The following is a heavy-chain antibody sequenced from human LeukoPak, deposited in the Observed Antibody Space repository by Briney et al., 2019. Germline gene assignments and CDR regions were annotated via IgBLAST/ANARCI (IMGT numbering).Heavy chain of an antibody. D-gene: IGHD6-6*01. J-gene: IGHJ5*02. CDR3: ARVEYSSSTPDNWFDP. CDR2: ISPHSGGT. Sequence: EASVKVPCKASGFTFTGYYIHWVRQAPGQGLEWMGWISPHSGGTHYAQNFQGRVTMTRDTSISTAYMELSRLRSDDTAVYYCARVEYSSSTPDNWFDPWGQGTLVTVSS. V-gene: IGHV1-2*02. CDR1: GFTFTGYY.